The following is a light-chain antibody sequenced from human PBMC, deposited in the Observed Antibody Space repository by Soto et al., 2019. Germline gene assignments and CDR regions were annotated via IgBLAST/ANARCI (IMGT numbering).Light chain of an antibody. CDR1: QSISSW. V-gene: IGKV1-5*03. CDR2: KAS. Sequence: DLQMTQSPSTLSASVGDRVSITCRASQSISSWLAWYQQKPGKVPKLLIYKASSLESGVPSRFSGSGSGTEFTLTISSLQPDDFATYYCQQYSSSWYTFGQGTKLEIK. CDR3: QQYSSSWYT. J-gene: IGKJ2*01.